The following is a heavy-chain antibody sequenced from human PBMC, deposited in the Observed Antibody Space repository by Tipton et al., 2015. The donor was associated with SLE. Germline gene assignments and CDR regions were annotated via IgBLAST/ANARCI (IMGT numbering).Heavy chain of an antibody. CDR2: INHSGST. V-gene: IGHV4-34*01. Sequence: TLSLTCAVYGGSSSGYYWNWIRQPPGKGLEWIGEINHSGSTNYNPSLKSRVTISVDTSKNQFSLKLSSVTAADTAVYYCARRDYYDSIFGYWGQGTLVTVSS. J-gene: IGHJ4*02. D-gene: IGHD3-22*01. CDR3: ARRDYYDSIFGY. CDR1: GGSSSGYY.